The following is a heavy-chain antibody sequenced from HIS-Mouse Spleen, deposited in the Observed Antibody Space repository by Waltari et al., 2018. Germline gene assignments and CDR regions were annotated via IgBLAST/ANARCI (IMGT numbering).Heavy chain of an antibody. CDR1: GYTFTGYY. V-gene: IGHV1-2*02. J-gene: IGHJ6*02. CDR3: ARAGVAARPGGMDV. CDR2: INHNRGGT. D-gene: IGHD6-6*01. Sequence: QVQLVQSGAEVKKPGASVKVSCKASGYTFTGYYMHWVRQAPGQGLEWMGWINHNRGGTNYAQKFQGRVTMTRDTSISTAYMELSRLRSDDTAVYYCARAGVAARPGGMDVWGQGTTVTVSS.